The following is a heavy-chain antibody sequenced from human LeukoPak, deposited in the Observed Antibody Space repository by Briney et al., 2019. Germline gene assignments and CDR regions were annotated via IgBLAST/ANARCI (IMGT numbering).Heavy chain of an antibody. CDR2: INHSGST. CDR1: GGSFSDYY. V-gene: IGHV4-34*01. Sequence: SETLSLTCAVYGGSFSDYYWSWIRQPPGKGLEWIGEINHSGSTNYNPSLKSRVTISVDTSKNQFFLKLSSVTAADTAVYYCASVVPPAIEVDVWGKGTTVTVSS. J-gene: IGHJ6*04. CDR3: ASVVPPAIEVDV. D-gene: IGHD2-2*02.